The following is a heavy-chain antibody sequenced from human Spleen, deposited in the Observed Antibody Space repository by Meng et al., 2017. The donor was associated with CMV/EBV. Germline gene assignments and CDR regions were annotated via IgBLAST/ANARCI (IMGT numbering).Heavy chain of an antibody. CDR2: IIPIVGVT. D-gene: IGHD2-2*01. J-gene: IGHJ5*02. CDR1: GGTFSSST. CDR3: ATSRLPAGNWFDP. Sequence: KASGGTFSSSTISWVRQDPGQGLEWMGRIIPIVGVTKYAQRFQGRVTISADKSTSTAYMELSSLTSEDTAMYYCATSRLPAGNWFDPWGQGTLVTVSS. V-gene: IGHV1-69*02.